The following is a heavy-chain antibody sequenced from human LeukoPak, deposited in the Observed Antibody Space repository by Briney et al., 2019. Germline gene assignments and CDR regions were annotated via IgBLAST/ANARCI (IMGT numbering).Heavy chain of an antibody. CDR1: GFTFSSFA. Sequence: PGGSLRLSCAASGFTFSSFALSWVRQAPGKGLEWVSGVSYTRIATYYADSVKGRFTISRGDSQNILYLQMNGLRAEDTAVYFCANAFREFGTSSSYSSFDTWGQGTMVTVSS. CDR3: ANAFREFGTSSSYSSFDT. D-gene: IGHD5-18*01. J-gene: IGHJ3*02. V-gene: IGHV3-23*05. CDR2: VSYTRIAT.